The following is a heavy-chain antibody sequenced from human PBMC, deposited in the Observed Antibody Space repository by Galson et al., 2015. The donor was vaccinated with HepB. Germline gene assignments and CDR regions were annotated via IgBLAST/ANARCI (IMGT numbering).Heavy chain of an antibody. V-gene: IGHV1-24*01. D-gene: IGHD4-17*01. CDR2: FGPEESAT. CDR1: GYSLTELS. CDR3: ATSRADGDYLGWLAS. Sequence: SVKVSCKVSGYSLTELSIHWVRQAPGKGLEWIGGFGPEESATTYSHQFQGRVTMTADPSTDTAFVQLNSLRSDDTAVYYCATSRADGDYLGWLASWGQGTLVTVSS. J-gene: IGHJ5*01.